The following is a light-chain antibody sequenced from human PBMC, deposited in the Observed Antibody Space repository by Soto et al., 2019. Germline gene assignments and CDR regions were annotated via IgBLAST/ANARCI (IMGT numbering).Light chain of an antibody. Sequence: IQMTQSPSSLSSSVGDRFTIIFLSTQTIYSYLAWYQQKPGHPPNLLIYAASTLQSGVPSRFNGSGSGTDFTLTITALRSEDSATYYCHQNFNYPRTFGQGTKVDI. V-gene: IGKV1-8*01. CDR1: QTIYSY. CDR3: HQNFNYPRT. J-gene: IGKJ1*01. CDR2: AAS.